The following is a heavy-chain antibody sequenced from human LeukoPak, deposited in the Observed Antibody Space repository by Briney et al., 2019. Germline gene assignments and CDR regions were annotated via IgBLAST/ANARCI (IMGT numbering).Heavy chain of an antibody. CDR2: INPSGGST. CDR3: ARDHRYCSGGSCYSHDDAFDI. Sequence: GASVKVSCKASGYTFTSYYMHWVRQAPGQGLEWMGIINPSGGSTSYAQKFQGRVTMTRDMSTSTVHMELSSLRSEDTAVYYCARDHRYCSGGSCYSHDDAFDIWGQGTMVTVSS. CDR1: GYTFTSYY. D-gene: IGHD2-15*01. J-gene: IGHJ3*02. V-gene: IGHV1-46*01.